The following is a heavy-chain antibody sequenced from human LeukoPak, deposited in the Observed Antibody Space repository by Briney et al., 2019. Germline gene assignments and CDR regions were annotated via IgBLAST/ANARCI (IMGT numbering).Heavy chain of an antibody. D-gene: IGHD2-21*02. CDR2: IYYSGST. CDR1: GGSISSYY. V-gene: IGHV4-59*08. Sequence: PSETLSLTCTVSGGSISSYYWSWIRQPPGKGLEWIGTIYYSGSTKNNPSLKSRVTISVDTSKNQFSLKLSSVTAADTAVYYCARHLRGVMTCFDYWGRGTRVTVSS. CDR3: ARHLRGVMTCFDY. J-gene: IGHJ4*02.